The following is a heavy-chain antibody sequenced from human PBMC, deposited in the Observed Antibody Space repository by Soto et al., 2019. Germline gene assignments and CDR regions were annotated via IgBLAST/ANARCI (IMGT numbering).Heavy chain of an antibody. D-gene: IGHD3-3*01. CDR2: IYHTGNT. J-gene: IGHJ4*02. CDR1: GGSISSSGYS. Sequence: SETLSLTCAVSGGSISSSGYSWSWIRQPPGKGLEWIGYIYHTGNTYYNPSLKSRVTMSIDRSKNQFSLKLSSVTAADTAVYYCARVRFLEWFFDYWGQGTLVTVSS. V-gene: IGHV4-30-2*01. CDR3: ARVRFLEWFFDY.